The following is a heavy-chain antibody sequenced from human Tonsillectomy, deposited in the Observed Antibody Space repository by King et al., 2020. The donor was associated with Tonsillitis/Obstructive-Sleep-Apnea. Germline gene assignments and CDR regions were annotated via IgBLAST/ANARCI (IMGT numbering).Heavy chain of an antibody. CDR1: GGSISSGSYY. Sequence: QLQESGPGLVKPSETLSLTCTVSGGSISSGSYYWGWIRQPPGKGLEWLGSIYYSGSTYYNPSLKSRVTISVDTSKNQFSLKLSSVTAADTAVYYCERPHYYYYYMDFWGTGTTVTVSS. CDR2: IYYSGST. V-gene: IGHV4-39*01. J-gene: IGHJ6*03. CDR3: ERPHYYYYYMDF.